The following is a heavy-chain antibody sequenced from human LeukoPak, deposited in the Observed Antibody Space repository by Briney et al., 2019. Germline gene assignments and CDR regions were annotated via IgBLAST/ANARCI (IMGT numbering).Heavy chain of an antibody. CDR3: AREGAPSYYDFWSGYQWYFDL. V-gene: IGHV1-46*03. CDR2: INPSRGST. J-gene: IGHJ2*01. CDR1: GYTFTSYY. Sequence: ASVKVSCKASGYTFTSYYMHWVRQAPGQGLEWMGIINPSRGSTSYAQKFQGRVTMTRDTSTSTVYMELSSLRSEDTAVYYCAREGAPSYYDFWSGYQWYFDLWGRGTLVTVSS. D-gene: IGHD3-3*01.